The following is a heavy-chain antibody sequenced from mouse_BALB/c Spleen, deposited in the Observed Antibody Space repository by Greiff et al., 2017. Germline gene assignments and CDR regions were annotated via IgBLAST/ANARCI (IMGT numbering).Heavy chain of an antibody. Sequence: VQLQQSGPELVRPGVSVKISCKGSGYTFTDYAMHWVKQSHAKSLEWIGVISTYYGNTNYNQKFKGKATMTVDKSSSTAYMELARLTSEDSAIYYCARSVMDYWGQGTSVTVSS. J-gene: IGHJ4*01. CDR2: ISTYYGNT. CDR3: ARSVMDY. V-gene: IGHV1-67*01. CDR1: GYTFTDYA.